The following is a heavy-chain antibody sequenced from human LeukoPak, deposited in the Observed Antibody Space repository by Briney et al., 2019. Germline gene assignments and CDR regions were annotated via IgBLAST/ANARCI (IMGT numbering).Heavy chain of an antibody. CDR1: GGSISSGGYY. CDR3: ARGSVKGSSLDY. D-gene: IGHD6-6*01. Sequence: KPSQTLSLTCTVSGGSISSGGYYWSWIRQPPGKGLEWIGYIYHSGSTYYNPSLKSRVTISVDRSKNQFSLKLSSVTAADTAVYYCARGSVKGSSLDYWGQGTLVTVSS. V-gene: IGHV4-30-2*01. J-gene: IGHJ4*02. CDR2: IYHSGST.